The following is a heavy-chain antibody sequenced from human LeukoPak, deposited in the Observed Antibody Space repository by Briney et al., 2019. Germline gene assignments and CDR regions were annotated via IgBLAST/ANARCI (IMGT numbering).Heavy chain of an antibody. J-gene: IGHJ4*02. CDR3: TRSPTVALSDY. CDR2: IYYSGST. Sequence: SETLSLTCTVSGDSISSYFWSWMRQPPGKGLEWMGWIYYSGSTTNKPTIKRRLTTSVPTAKNQFCRGLGSVTTADTTVYYCTRSPTVALSDYWGQGTLVTVSS. V-gene: IGHV4-59*01. D-gene: IGHD4-23*01. CDR1: GDSISSYF.